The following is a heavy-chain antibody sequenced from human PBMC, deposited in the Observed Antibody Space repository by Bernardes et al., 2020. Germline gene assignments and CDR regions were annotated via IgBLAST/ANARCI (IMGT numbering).Heavy chain of an antibody. CDR1: GITFSTYA. J-gene: IGHJ4*02. CDR2: ISYDGSNK. V-gene: IGHV3-30*03. CDR3: ASGLGIIDY. Sequence: GGSLRLSCAVSGITFSTYAMHWVRQAPGKGLEWVEGISYDGSNKYYADSVKGRFTISRDNSKNTLYLQMNSLRPEDTAVYYCASGLGIIDYWGQGTLVTVSS. D-gene: IGHD3-9*01.